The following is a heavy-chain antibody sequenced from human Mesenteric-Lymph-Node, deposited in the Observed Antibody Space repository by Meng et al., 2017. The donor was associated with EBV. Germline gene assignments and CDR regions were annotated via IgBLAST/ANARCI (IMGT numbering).Heavy chain of an antibody. J-gene: IGHJ4*02. CDR2: ISSSGSTI. CDR1: GFTFSDYY. CDR3: ARTPPGYFDY. D-gene: IGHD1-1*01. V-gene: IGHV3-11*01. Sequence: QGRLWESGGGSVKPGGSLRLSCAASGFTFSDYYMSWIRQAPGKGLEWVSYISSSGSTIYYADSVKGRFTISRDTAKISLYLQMNSLRDEDTAIYYCARTPPGYFDYWGQGTLVTVSS.